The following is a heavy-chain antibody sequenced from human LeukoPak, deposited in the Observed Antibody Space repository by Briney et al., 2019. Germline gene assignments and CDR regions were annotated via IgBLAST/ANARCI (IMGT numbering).Heavy chain of an antibody. CDR3: ARGSITMVLYYYYYYMDV. Sequence: SETLSLTCAVYGGSFSGYYWSWIRQPPGKGLEWIGEINHSGSTNYNPSLKSRVTISVDTSKNQFSLKLSSVTAADTAVYYCARGSITMVLYYYYYYMDVWGKGTTVTISS. D-gene: IGHD3-10*01. CDR2: INHSGST. V-gene: IGHV4-34*01. J-gene: IGHJ6*03. CDR1: GGSFSGYY.